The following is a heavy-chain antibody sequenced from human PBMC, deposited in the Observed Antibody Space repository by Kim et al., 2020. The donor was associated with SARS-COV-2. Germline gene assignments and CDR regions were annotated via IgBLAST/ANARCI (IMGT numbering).Heavy chain of an antibody. Sequence: GGSLRLFCAASGFTFDDYAMHWVRQAPGKGLEWVSGISWNSGSIGYADSVKGRFTISRDNAKNSLYLQMNSLRAEDTALYYCAKGRFGELNYFDYWGQGTLVTVSS. CDR3: AKGRFGELNYFDY. V-gene: IGHV3-9*01. CDR1: GFTFDDYA. CDR2: ISWNSGSI. J-gene: IGHJ4*02. D-gene: IGHD3-10*01.